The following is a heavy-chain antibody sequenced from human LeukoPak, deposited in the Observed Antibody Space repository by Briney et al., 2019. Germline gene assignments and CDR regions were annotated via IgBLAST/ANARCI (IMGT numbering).Heavy chain of an antibody. D-gene: IGHD1-7*01. CDR2: ISGGGSST. CDR1: GFTFNSYV. V-gene: IGHV3-23*01. CDR3: AKDPGNLEL. J-gene: IGHJ4*02. Sequence: GGSLRLSCAASGFTFNSYVMSWVRQAPGKGLEWVSAISGGGSSTYYADSVKGRFTISRDNSKNTLYLQMNSLRAEDTAVYYCAKDPGNLELWGQGTLVTVSS.